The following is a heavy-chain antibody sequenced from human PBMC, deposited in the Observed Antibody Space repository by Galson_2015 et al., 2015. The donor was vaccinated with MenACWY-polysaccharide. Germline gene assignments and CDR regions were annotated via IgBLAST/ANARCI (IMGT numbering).Heavy chain of an antibody. V-gene: IGHV4-59*01. Sequence: ETLSLTCTVSGGSIGSYYWTWIRPPPGKGLEYIGYIYYSGSTKYSPSLKSRVTISVDTSKNQFSLKLSSVTAADTAVYYCARYTCTSTSCYFDYWGQGTLVTVSS. D-gene: IGHD2-2*01. CDR2: IYYSGST. CDR3: ARYTCTSTSCYFDY. J-gene: IGHJ4*02. CDR1: GGSIGSYY.